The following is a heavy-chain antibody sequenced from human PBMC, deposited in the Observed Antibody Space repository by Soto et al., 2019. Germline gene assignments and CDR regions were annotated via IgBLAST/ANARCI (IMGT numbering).Heavy chain of an antibody. CDR2: IYHSGNT. J-gene: IGHJ4*02. D-gene: IGHD3-10*01. V-gene: IGHV4-4*02. Sequence: QVQLQESGPGLVKPSGTLSLTCAVSGGSISSSNWWSWVRQPPGKGLEWIGEIYHSGNTNYNPSLKSRVTMAADKSRHPFSLKLSSVTAADTAVYYCARRWGEGRVDYWGQGTLVTVSS. CDR1: GGSISSSNW. CDR3: ARRWGEGRVDY.